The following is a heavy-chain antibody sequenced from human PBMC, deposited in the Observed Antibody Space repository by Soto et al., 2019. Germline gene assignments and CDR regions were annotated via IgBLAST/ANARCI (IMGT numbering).Heavy chain of an antibody. V-gene: IGHV1-18*01. J-gene: IGHJ4*02. Sequence: QVQLMQSGPEVRKPGASVKVSCKASGYTLTRYGLTWVRQAPGHGLEWMGWISSHSANTNYAKNLQGRVTISIDTSTTTAYMELRSPRSYDTAMYYCASGREGVSGSYFDYWGQGTLVTVSS. D-gene: IGHD3-10*01. CDR1: GYTLTRYG. CDR3: ASGREGVSGSYFDY. CDR2: ISSHSANT.